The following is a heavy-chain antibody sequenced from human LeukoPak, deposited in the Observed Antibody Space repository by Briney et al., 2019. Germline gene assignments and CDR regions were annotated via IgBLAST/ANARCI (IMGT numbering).Heavy chain of an antibody. D-gene: IGHD3-22*01. V-gene: IGHV3-23*01. CDR3: ARESYYYDSSGYFQNQYYFDY. Sequence: GGSLRLSCVGSGFTFRSHAMSWVRQAPEKGLEFVSGIYENGGTTYYADSVKGRFTISRDDSKNTLYLQMNSLRVEDTAVYYCARESYYYDSSGYFQNQYYFDYWGQGTLVTVSS. CDR1: GFTFRSHA. CDR2: IYENGGTT. J-gene: IGHJ4*02.